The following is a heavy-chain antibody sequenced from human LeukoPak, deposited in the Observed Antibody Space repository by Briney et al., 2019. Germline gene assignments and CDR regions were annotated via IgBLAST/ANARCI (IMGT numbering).Heavy chain of an antibody. CDR1: GFTFSSYS. J-gene: IGHJ4*02. Sequence: GGSLRLSCAASGFTFSSYSMNWVRQAPGKGLEWISYISSRSSTIFYADSVKGRFTISRDNSKNTLYLQMNSLRADDTAVYYCVKDSSWMGEYYFDYWGQGTLVTVSS. CDR3: VKDSSWMGEYYFDY. V-gene: IGHV3-48*01. D-gene: IGHD3-16*01. CDR2: ISSRSSTI.